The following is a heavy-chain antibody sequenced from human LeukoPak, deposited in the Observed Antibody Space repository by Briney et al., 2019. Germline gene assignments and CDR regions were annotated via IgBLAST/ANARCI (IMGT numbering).Heavy chain of an antibody. D-gene: IGHD2-2*01. CDR3: ARPYCSSSNCPGWFDP. V-gene: IGHV3-33*01. CDR1: GFTFGNYG. J-gene: IGHJ5*02. CDR2: IWYDGSQK. Sequence: GGSLRLSCAASGFTFGNYGMHWARRAPGKGLEWVAVIWYDGSQKYYADSVKGRFTISRDNSKNTLYLQMNSLRAEDTAVYYCARPYCSSSNCPGWFDPWGQGTLVTVSP.